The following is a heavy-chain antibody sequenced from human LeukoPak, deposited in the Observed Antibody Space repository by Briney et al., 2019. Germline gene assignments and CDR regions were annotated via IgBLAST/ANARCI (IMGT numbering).Heavy chain of an antibody. CDR2: IYYSGST. Sequence: SQTLSLTCTVSGGSISSGDYYWSWIRQPPGKGLEWIGYIYYSGSTYYNPSLKSRVTISVDTSKNQFSLKLSSVTAADTAVYYCARLLGYPFYYYGMDVWGQGTTVTVSS. CDR3: ARLLGYPFYYYGMDV. V-gene: IGHV4-30-4*01. D-gene: IGHD6-13*01. CDR1: GGSISSGDYY. J-gene: IGHJ6*02.